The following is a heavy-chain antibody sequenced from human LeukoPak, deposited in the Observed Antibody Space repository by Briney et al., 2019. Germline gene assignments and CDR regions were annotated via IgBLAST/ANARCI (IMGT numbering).Heavy chain of an antibody. D-gene: IGHD3-3*01. CDR1: GFTFSDYS. CDR2: ISTGGDTI. J-gene: IGHJ3*02. V-gene: IGHV3-48*01. CDR3: AIGGITIFGVVFDAFDI. Sequence: GGSLRLSCAVSGFTFSDYSMNWVRQPPGKGLEWISYISTGGDTIYYADSVKGRFTISSDNAKKSLYLQMNSLRAEDTAVYYCAIGGITIFGVVFDAFDIWGQGTMVTVSS.